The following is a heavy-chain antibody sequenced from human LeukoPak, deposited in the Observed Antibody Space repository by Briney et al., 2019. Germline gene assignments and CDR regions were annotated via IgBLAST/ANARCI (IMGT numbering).Heavy chain of an antibody. CDR1: GFTFSSYE. D-gene: IGHD3-9*01. CDR2: ISSSGSTI. CDR3: ARSAIFTPFDY. V-gene: IGHV3-48*03. J-gene: IGHJ4*02. Sequence: GGSLRLSCAASGFTFSSYEMNWVRQAPGKGLEWVSYISSSGSTIYYADSVKGRFTISRDNSKNTLYLQMNSLRAEDTAVYYCARSAIFTPFDYWGQGTLVTVSS.